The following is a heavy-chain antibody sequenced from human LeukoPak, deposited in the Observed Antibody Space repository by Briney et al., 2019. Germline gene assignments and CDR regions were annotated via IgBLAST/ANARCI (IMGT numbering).Heavy chain of an antibody. CDR1: GGSISSGSYY. J-gene: IGHJ5*02. CDR2: IYTSGST. D-gene: IGHD6-13*01. V-gene: IGHV4-61*02. Sequence: SETLSLTCTVSGGSISSGSYYWSWIRQPAGKGLEWIGRIYTSGSTNYNPSLKSRVTISVDTSKNQFSLKLSSVTAADTAVYYCARDCIAAAGRVEEAVPVGFDPWGQGTLVTVSS. CDR3: ARDCIAAAGRVEEAVPVGFDP.